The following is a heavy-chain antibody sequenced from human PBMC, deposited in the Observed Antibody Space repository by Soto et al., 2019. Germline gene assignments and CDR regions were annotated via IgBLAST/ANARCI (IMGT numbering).Heavy chain of an antibody. D-gene: IGHD6-19*01. V-gene: IGHV4-34*01. Sequence: PSETLSLTCAVYGGSFSGYYWSWIRQSPGKGLEWIGEITDRGSTNYNPSLKSRVTISVDTSKSQFSLKMTSVTAADTAVYYCARVHVMVVAGSTFDYWGHGTLVTVSS. J-gene: IGHJ4*01. CDR2: ITDRGST. CDR1: GGSFSGYY. CDR3: ARVHVMVVAGSTFDY.